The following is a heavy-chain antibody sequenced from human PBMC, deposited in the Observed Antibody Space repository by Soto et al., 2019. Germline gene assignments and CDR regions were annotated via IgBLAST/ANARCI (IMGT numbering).Heavy chain of an antibody. CDR1: GGTFSSYA. Sequence: QVQLVQSGAEVKKPGSSVKVSCKASGGTFSSYAISWVRQAPGQGLEWMGGIIPIFGTANYAQKFQGRVTITADESTSTAYMELSSLRSEDTAVYYCARNRESVGATVYNCFDPWGQGTLVTVSS. D-gene: IGHD1-26*01. V-gene: IGHV1-69*01. CDR2: IIPIFGTA. CDR3: ARNRESVGATVYNCFDP. J-gene: IGHJ5*02.